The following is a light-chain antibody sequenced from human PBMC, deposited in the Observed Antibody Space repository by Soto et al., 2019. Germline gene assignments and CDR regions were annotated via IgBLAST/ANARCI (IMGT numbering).Light chain of an antibody. Sequence: EIVMEQSPATLSVSPGERATLSCRASQSVSANLAWYQQKPGQAPRLLIYGAFTRATGVPARFSGSDSGTEFTLTISSLQSEDFAVYYCQQYNSWPLTFGGGTTVEIK. V-gene: IGKV3-15*01. CDR2: GAF. CDR1: QSVSAN. CDR3: QQYNSWPLT. J-gene: IGKJ4*01.